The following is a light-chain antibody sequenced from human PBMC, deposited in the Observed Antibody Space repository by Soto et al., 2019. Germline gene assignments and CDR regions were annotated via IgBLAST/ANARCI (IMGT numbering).Light chain of an antibody. CDR3: QQYDNYPLT. Sequence: IRMSQSASILSASVGDRVTITCRASQSIGSWVAWYQQKPGRAPNLLIHKASHLESGVPSRFSGSGSGTEFTLTISNLQPDDFATYYCQQYDNYPLTFGGGTKVDIK. V-gene: IGKV1-5*03. CDR2: KAS. CDR1: QSIGSW. J-gene: IGKJ4*01.